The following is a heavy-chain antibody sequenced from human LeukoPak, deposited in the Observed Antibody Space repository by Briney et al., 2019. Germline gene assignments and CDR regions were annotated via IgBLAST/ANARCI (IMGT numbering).Heavy chain of an antibody. Sequence: SETLSLTCTVSGGSISSYYWSWIRQPPGNGLHWIGYIYYSGSTNYNPSLKSRVTISVDTSKNQFSLKLSSVTAADTAVYYCARDRAGYYGTPFDPWGQGTLVTVSS. CDR1: GGSISSYY. CDR2: IYYSGST. V-gene: IGHV4-59*01. J-gene: IGHJ5*02. CDR3: ARDRAGYYGTPFDP. D-gene: IGHD3-9*01.